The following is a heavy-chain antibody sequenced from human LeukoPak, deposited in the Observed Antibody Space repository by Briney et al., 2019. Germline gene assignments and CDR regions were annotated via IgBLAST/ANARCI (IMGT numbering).Heavy chain of an antibody. J-gene: IGHJ4*02. CDR3: ARVAATSSGYTY. V-gene: IGHV3-30-3*01. CDR2: ISYDGSNK. CDR1: GFTFSSYA. D-gene: IGHD3-22*01. Sequence: GGSLRLSCAASGFTFSSYAMHWVRQAPGKGLEWVAVISYDGSNKYYADSVKGRFTISRDNSKNTLYLQMNRLRAEDTVVYYCARVAATSSGYTYWGQGTLGTVSS.